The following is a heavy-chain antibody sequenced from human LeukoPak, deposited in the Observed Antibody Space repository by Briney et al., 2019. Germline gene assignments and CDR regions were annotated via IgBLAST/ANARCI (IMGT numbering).Heavy chain of an antibody. Sequence: GASLKVSCKASGYTFANYGISGVRQAPGQGLEWMGWTSIYNGNTDYAQKLRGRVTMTTDTSTSTAYMELRSLRSDDTAVYYCARITYDFWSGYYMPDDPWGQGTLVTVSS. V-gene: IGHV1-18*01. J-gene: IGHJ5*02. CDR3: ARITYDFWSGYYMPDDP. CDR2: TSIYNGNT. CDR1: GYTFANYG. D-gene: IGHD3-3*01.